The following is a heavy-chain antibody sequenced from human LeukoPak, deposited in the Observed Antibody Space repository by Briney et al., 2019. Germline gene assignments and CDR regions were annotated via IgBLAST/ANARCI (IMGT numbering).Heavy chain of an antibody. CDR1: GFTFGDYA. V-gene: IGHV3-49*04. J-gene: IGHJ3*02. CDR2: IRSKSFDGTT. D-gene: IGHD2-15*01. CDR3: SRGPYCSSGSCYPDPDAFDI. Sequence: SLRLSCTASGFTFGDYAMAWVRQAPGKGLEWVGFIRSKSFDGTTEYAASVKGRFTISRDDSKSIAYLQMNSLKTEDTAVYYCSRGPYCSSGSCYPDPDAFDIWGQGTVDTFSS.